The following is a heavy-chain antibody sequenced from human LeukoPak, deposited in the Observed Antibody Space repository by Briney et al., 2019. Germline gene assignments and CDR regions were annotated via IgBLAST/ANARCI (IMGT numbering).Heavy chain of an antibody. V-gene: IGHV3-21*01. D-gene: IGHD3-22*01. Sequence: GGSLRLSCAASGFTFSSYSMNWVRQAPGKGLEGVSSISSSSSYIYYADSVKGRFTISRDNAKNSLYLQMNSLRAEDTAVYYCASELIVIGDNFDYWGQGTLVTVSS. CDR3: ASELIVIGDNFDY. J-gene: IGHJ4*02. CDR2: ISSSSSYI. CDR1: GFTFSSYS.